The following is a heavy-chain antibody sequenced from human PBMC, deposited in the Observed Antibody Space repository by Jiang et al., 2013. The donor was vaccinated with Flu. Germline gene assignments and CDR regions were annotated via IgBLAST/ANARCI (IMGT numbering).Heavy chain of an antibody. CDR3: STDWGMVGTPVSGYFDY. V-gene: IGHV3-15*01. J-gene: IGHJ4*02. CDR2: IKSKADGATT. D-gene: IGHD3-16*01. Sequence: LIKPGGSLRLSCAASGSSGFTFSKAWMSWVRQAPGKGLEWIGRIKSKADGATTDYAAPVKGRFTISRDDSKNTLYLQINSLKIEDTAVYYCSTDWGMVGTPVSGYFDYWGQGTLVTVSS. CDR1: GFTFSKAW.